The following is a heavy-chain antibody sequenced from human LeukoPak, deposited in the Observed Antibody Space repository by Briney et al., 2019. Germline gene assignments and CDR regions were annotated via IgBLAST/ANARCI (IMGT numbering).Heavy chain of an antibody. J-gene: IGHJ4*02. CDR2: INHSGST. V-gene: IGHV4-34*01. Sequence: KPSETLSLTCAVYGGSFSGYYWSWIRQPPGKGLEWIGEINHSGSTNYNPSLKSRVTISVDTSKNQFSLKLSSVTAADTAVYYCAKAYYDSSGYSYYFDYWGQGTPVTVSS. D-gene: IGHD3-22*01. CDR1: GGSFSGYY. CDR3: AKAYYDSSGYSYYFDY.